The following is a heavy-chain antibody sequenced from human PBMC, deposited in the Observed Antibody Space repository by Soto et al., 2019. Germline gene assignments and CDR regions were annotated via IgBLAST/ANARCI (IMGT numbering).Heavy chain of an antibody. CDR3: AREEDYGGKGSWFDP. CDR1: GGSISSSSYY. D-gene: IGHD4-17*01. Sequence: SETLSLTCTVSGGSISSSSYYWGWIRQPPGKGLEWIGSIYYSGSTYYNPSLRSRVTISVDTSKNQFSLKLSSVTAADTAVYYCAREEDYGGKGSWFDPWGQGTLVTVSS. J-gene: IGHJ5*02. CDR2: IYYSGST. V-gene: IGHV4-39*07.